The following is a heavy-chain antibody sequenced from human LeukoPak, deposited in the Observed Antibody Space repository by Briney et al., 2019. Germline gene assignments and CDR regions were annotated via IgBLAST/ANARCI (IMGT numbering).Heavy chain of an antibody. CDR1: GGSCRGYY. CDR2: INHSGST. CDR3: ARYQLLIGVDD. J-gene: IGHJ4*02. V-gene: IGHV4-34*01. Sequence: SETLSLTCAVYGGSCRGYYWSWIRQPPGKGLEWIGEINHSGSTNYNPSLKSRVTISVDTSKNQFSLKLSSVTAADTAVYYCARYQLLIGVDDWGQGTLVTVSS. D-gene: IGHD2-2*01.